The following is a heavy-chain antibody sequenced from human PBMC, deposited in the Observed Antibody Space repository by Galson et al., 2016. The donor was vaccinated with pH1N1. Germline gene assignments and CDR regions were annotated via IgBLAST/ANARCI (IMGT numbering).Heavy chain of an antibody. CDR2: VYHTGST. J-gene: IGHJ4*02. Sequence: ETLSLTCAVPGSSINSAVNSAYYWGWIRQPPGKGLQWVGSVYHTGSTYYNPSLRSRVTISIDTSKNQFTLKLTSVTAADTAEDYCARNTYSGVWWYWGQGALVTVSS. CDR3: ARNTYSGVWWY. CDR1: GSSINSAVNSAYY. V-gene: IGHV4-38-2*01. D-gene: IGHD2-21*01.